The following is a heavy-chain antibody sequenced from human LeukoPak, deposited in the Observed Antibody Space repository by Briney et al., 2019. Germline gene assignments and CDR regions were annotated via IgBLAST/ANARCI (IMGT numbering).Heavy chain of an antibody. D-gene: IGHD6-13*01. J-gene: IGHJ1*01. Sequence: AGSLTLSCAASGFTFSSYAMHWVRQAPGKGLEWVAAISHDGSNKYHADSVKGRFTISRDNSENTVYLQMNSLRAEDTAVYFCAGSPKYSSSWFEYFQHWGQGTLVTVSS. CDR3: AGSPKYSSSWFEYFQH. V-gene: IGHV3-30*01. CDR1: GFTFSSYA. CDR2: ISHDGSNK.